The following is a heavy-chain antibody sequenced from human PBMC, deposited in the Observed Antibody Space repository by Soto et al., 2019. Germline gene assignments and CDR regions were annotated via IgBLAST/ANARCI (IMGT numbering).Heavy chain of an antibody. J-gene: IGHJ6*02. D-gene: IGHD2-2*01. CDR2: IYHSGTF. V-gene: IGHV4-4*02. CDR1: GGSVCSSSR. Sequence: QVRLKESGPGLVKPSGTLSLTCAVSGGSVCSSSRWSWVRQAPRKGLEWIGEIYHSGTFNYNPSLAGRVSVSVDESRNQVSLTLNSVTAADTAIYYCVRSVPAATWAYNGMDVWGQGTTVTVSS. CDR3: VRSVPAATWAYNGMDV.